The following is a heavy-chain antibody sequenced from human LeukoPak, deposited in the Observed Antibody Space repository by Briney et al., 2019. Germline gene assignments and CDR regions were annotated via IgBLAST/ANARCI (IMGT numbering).Heavy chain of an antibody. CDR2: IKSKTDGGTT. D-gene: IGHD3-10*01. J-gene: IGHJ3*02. CDR1: GFTFSNAW. V-gene: IGHV3-15*01. CDR3: TTPRITESPALNAFDI. Sequence: GGSLRLSCAASGFTFSNAWMSWVRQAPGKGLEWVGRIKSKTDGGTTDYAAPVKGRFTISRDDSKNTLYLQMNSLKTEDTAVYYCTTPRITESPALNAFDIWGQGTMVTVSS.